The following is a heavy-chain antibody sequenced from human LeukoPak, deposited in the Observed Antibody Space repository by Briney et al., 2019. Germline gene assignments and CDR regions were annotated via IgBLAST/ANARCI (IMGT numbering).Heavy chain of an antibody. Sequence: GESLKISCKGFGYSFASYWIGWVRQMPGKGLEWMAMIYPGDSDTRYSPSFQGQVTISADKSISTAYLQWSSLKASDTAMYYCAIRYSGSYNDYWGQGTLVTVSS. CDR3: AIRYSGSYNDY. J-gene: IGHJ4*02. V-gene: IGHV5-51*01. CDR2: IYPGDSDT. CDR1: GYSFASYW. D-gene: IGHD1-26*01.